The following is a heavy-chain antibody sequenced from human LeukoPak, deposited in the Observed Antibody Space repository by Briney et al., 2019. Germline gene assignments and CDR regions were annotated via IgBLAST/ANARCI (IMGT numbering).Heavy chain of an antibody. CDR1: GGSISSYY. J-gene: IGHJ6*02. V-gene: IGHV4-59*01. Sequence: PSETLSLTCTVSGGSISSYYWSWIRQPPGKGLEWIGYIYYSGSTNYNPSLKSRVTISVDTSKNQFSLKLSSVTAADTAVYYCARDTHYYYSMDVWGQGTTVTVSS. CDR2: IYYSGST. CDR3: ARDTHYYYSMDV.